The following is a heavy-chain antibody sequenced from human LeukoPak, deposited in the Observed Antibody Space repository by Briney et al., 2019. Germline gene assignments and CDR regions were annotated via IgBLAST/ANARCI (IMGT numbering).Heavy chain of an antibody. CDR2: ITAIFRTA. D-gene: IGHD3-22*01. J-gene: IGHJ4*02. CDR1: GGTFNSHA. Sequence: ASVTVSCKTSGGTFNSHAISWVRQAPGQGLEWMGGITAIFRTANYAQKFQGRVTITADEFMSTVYMELSSLGSEDTAVYYCARHSGYHSTMYLDYWGQGTLVTVSS. V-gene: IGHV1-69*13. CDR3: ARHSGYHSTMYLDY.